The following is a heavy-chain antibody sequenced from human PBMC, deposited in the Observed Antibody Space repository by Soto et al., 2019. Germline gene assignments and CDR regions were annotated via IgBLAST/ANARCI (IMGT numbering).Heavy chain of an antibody. D-gene: IGHD5-18*01. CDR1: GGTFSSYA. CDR2: IIPIFGTA. Sequence: SVKVSCKASGGTFSSYAISWVRQAPGQGLEWMGGIIPIFGTANYAQKFQGRVTITADESTSTAYMELSSLRSEDTAVYYCARKYSYDQKQRISEWGVYYYYGMDVWGQGTTVTVSS. V-gene: IGHV1-69*13. CDR3: ARKYSYDQKQRISEWGVYYYYGMDV. J-gene: IGHJ6*02.